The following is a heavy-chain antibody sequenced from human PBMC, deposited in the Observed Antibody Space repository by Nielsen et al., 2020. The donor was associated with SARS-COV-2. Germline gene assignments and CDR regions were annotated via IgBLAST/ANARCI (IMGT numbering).Heavy chain of an antibody. V-gene: IGHV3-48*04. CDR2: ISSSSSTI. J-gene: IGHJ3*02. D-gene: IGHD3-9*01. CDR3: ASHVLRYFDWLPSDSSGDAFDI. Sequence: VRQAPGKGPEWVAFISSSSSTIYYADSVKGRFTISRDNAKNSLYLQMNSLRAEDTAVYYCASHVLRYFDWLPSDSSGDAFDIWGQGTMVTVSS.